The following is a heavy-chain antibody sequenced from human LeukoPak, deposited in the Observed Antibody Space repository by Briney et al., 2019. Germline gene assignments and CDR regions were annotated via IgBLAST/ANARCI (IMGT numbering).Heavy chain of an antibody. CDR2: INPDGSTT. Sequence: GGSLRLSCAASGFTFSRYWIHWVRQAPGKGLEWVSRINPDGSTTTHADSVKGRFTISRDNAKNTLYLQMNSLRAEDTAMYYCAGRASDSYLLYWGQGILVTVSA. J-gene: IGHJ4*02. CDR3: AGRASDSYLLY. CDR1: GFTFSRYW. V-gene: IGHV3-74*01. D-gene: IGHD2-15*01.